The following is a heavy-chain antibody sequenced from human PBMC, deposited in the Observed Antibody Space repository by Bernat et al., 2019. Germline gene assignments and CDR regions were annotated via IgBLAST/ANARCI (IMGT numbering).Heavy chain of an antibody. D-gene: IGHD3-22*01. J-gene: IGHJ4*02. CDR2: IWYDGSNK. Sequence: QVQLVESGGSVVQPGRSLRLSCAASGFTFSSYGMHWVRQAPGKGLEWVAVIWYDGSNKYYADSVKGRFTISRDNSKNTLYLQMNSLRAEDTAVYYCARGRFTTMIVVAVLDYWGQGTLVTVSS. CDR1: GFTFSSYG. V-gene: IGHV3-33*01. CDR3: ARGRFTTMIVVAVLDY.